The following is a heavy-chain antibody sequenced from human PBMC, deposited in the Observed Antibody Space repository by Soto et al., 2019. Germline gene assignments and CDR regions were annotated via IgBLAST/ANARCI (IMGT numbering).Heavy chain of an antibody. CDR3: AKAPHTTLAPVHY. Sequence: GGSLRLSCAVSGFTFRNSWMHWVRQAPGKGLEWVSSITDSGGSTYYADSVKGRFTISRDNSKNTLYLQMNSLRPDDTAVYYWAKAPHTTLAPVHYWGQGTLVTVSS. CDR2: ITDSGGST. CDR1: GFTFRNSW. D-gene: IGHD1-1*01. V-gene: IGHV3-23*01. J-gene: IGHJ4*02.